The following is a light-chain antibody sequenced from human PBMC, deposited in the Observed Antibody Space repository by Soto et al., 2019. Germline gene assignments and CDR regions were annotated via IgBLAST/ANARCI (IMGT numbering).Light chain of an antibody. V-gene: IGKV3-11*01. Sequence: EIVLTQSPATLSLSPGERATLTCRASQSVGNDLVWYHHKPGQAPRLLIYSASNRATGIPARFSGSGSGTDFTLTISSLEPEDFAVYYCLQRTNWPPTFGGGTKVEIK. CDR2: SAS. CDR3: LQRTNWPPT. J-gene: IGKJ4*01. CDR1: QSVGND.